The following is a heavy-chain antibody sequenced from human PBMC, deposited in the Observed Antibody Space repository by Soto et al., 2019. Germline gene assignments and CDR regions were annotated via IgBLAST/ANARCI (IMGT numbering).Heavy chain of an antibody. CDR2: IYYSGST. D-gene: IGHD6-19*01. CDR1: GGSISSSSYY. Sequence: SETLSLTCTVSGGSISSSSYYWGWIRQPPGKGLEWIGSIYYSGSTYYNPSLKSRVTISVDTSKNQFSLKLSSVTAADTAVYYCATFHPIIAVAGGDYWGQGTLVTVSS. V-gene: IGHV4-39*01. J-gene: IGHJ4*02. CDR3: ATFHPIIAVAGGDY.